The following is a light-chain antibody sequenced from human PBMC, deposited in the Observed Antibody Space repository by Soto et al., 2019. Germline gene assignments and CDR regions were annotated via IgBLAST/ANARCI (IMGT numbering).Light chain of an antibody. Sequence: QSVLTQPPSASGTPGQRVTISCSESRSNIGSKTVYWYQHLPGTAPKLLIHSNNQRPSGVPDRFSGSKSGTSASLTISGLQAEDEADYYCASYTSSLTKVFGTGTKLTVL. CDR3: ASYTSSLTKV. CDR1: RSNIGSKT. CDR2: SNN. J-gene: IGLJ1*01. V-gene: IGLV1-44*01.